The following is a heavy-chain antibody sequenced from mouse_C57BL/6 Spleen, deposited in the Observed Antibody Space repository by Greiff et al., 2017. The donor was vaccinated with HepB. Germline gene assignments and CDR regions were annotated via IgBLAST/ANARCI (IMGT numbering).Heavy chain of an antibody. J-gene: IGHJ3*01. Sequence: EVKLQESGPGLVKPSQSLSLTCSVTGYSITSGYYWNWIRQFPGNKLEWMGYISYDGSNNYNPSLKNRISITRDTSKNQFFLKLNSVTTEDTATYYCAREGSNYPFAYWGQGTLVTVSA. D-gene: IGHD2-5*01. CDR3: AREGSNYPFAY. V-gene: IGHV3-6*01. CDR1: GYSITSGYY. CDR2: ISYDGSN.